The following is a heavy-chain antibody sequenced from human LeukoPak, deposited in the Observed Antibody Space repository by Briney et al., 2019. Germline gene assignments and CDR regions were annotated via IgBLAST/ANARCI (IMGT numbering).Heavy chain of an antibody. CDR3: ARALIPRPYVCYPPGH. V-gene: IGHV3-21*01. J-gene: IGHJ4*02. CDR1: GFTFSSYS. Sequence: GGSLRLSCAASGFTFSSYSMNWVRQAPGKGLEWVSSISSSSSYIYYADSVKGRFTISRDNAKNSLYLQMNSLRAEDPAVYYCARALIPRPYVCYPPGHWGQGTLVTVSS. CDR2: ISSSSSYI. D-gene: IGHD2-15*01.